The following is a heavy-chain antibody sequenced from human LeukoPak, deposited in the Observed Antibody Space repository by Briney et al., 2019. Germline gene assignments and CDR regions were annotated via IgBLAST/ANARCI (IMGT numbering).Heavy chain of an antibody. Sequence: SVKVSCKASGGTFSSYAISWVRQAPGQGLEWMGGIIPIFGTANYAQKFQGRVTITTDESTSTAYMELSSLTSEDTAVYYCARVASYYDFWSGYSGSGWFDPWGQGTLVTVSS. J-gene: IGHJ5*02. CDR3: ARVASYYDFWSGYSGSGWFDP. D-gene: IGHD3-3*01. CDR1: GGTFSSYA. V-gene: IGHV1-69*05. CDR2: IIPIFGTA.